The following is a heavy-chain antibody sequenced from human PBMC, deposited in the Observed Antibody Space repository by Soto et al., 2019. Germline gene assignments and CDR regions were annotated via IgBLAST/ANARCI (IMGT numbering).Heavy chain of an antibody. J-gene: IGHJ4*02. Sequence: LALTCTVSGASISYGGFSLSWIRQSPGKGLEWIGYISHLENTYLHPSFKSRLTMSIDRTRNQFSLKLSSVTAADMAVYYCARGGGYDSFDYWGQGVLVTVSS. CDR3: ARGGGYDSFDY. CDR2: ISHLENT. V-gene: IGHV4-30-2*06. CDR1: GASISYGGFS. D-gene: IGHD5-12*01.